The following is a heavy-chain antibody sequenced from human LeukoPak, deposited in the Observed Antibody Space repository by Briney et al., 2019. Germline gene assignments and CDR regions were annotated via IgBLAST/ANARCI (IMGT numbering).Heavy chain of an antibody. V-gene: IGHV4-4*07. J-gene: IGHJ6*03. CDR1: GGPIFSYY. CDR2: LYPGVGT. D-gene: IGHD3-22*01. CDR3: ARLKFYDSTGYSPGHYMDV. Sequence: PSETLSLTCTVPGGPIFSYYWSWIRQTAGKGLEWIGRLYPGVGTDYNPSLKSRVTMSVDTSKKQFALKLSAVTAADTAVYYCARLKFYDSTGYSPGHYMDVWGKGTTVTVSS.